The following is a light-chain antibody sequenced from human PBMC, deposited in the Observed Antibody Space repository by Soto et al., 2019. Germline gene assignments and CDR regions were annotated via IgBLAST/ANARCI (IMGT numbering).Light chain of an antibody. Sequence: EIVMTQSPATLSVSPGDRATLSCRASQSVSINLAWYQQKPGQAPRLLISGASTRATGIPARFSGSGSGTEFTLTISSLQSEDFVVYYCQQYNNWPLTFGGGTKVEIK. J-gene: IGKJ4*01. CDR1: QSVSIN. CDR2: GAS. CDR3: QQYNNWPLT. V-gene: IGKV3-15*01.